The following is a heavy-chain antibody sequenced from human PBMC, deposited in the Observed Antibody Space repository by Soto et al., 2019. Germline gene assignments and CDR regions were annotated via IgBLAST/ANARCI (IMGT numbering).Heavy chain of an antibody. V-gene: IGHV4-31*03. D-gene: IGHD1-26*01. CDR3: ARSTRREKAAHSDY. J-gene: IGHJ4*02. Sequence: SETLSLTCTVSGGSISSGGYYWSWIRQHPGKGLEWIGYIYYSGSTYYNPSLKSRVTISVDTSKNQFSLKLSSVTAADTAVYYCARSTRREKAAHSDYWSRGTLVTVSS. CDR2: IYYSGST. CDR1: GGSISSGGYY.